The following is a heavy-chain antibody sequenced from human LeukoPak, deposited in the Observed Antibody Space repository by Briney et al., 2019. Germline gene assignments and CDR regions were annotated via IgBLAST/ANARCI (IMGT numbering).Heavy chain of an antibody. CDR2: ISWNSGSI. CDR1: GFTFDDYA. J-gene: IGHJ4*02. D-gene: IGHD6-13*01. V-gene: IGHV3-9*01. CDR3: AKTGYSSSWYAGLDY. Sequence: GGSLRLSCAASGFTFDDYAMHWVRQAPGKGLEWVSGISWNSGSIGYADSVKGRFTISRDNAKNSLYLQMNSLRAEDTALYYCAKTGYSSSWYAGLDYWGQGTLVTVSS.